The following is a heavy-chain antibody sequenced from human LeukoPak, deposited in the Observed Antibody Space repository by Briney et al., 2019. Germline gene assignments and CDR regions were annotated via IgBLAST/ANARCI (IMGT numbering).Heavy chain of an antibody. V-gene: IGHV3-7*01. J-gene: IGHJ4*02. Sequence: PGGSLRLSCAASGFTFNTYWMNWVRQSPGKGLEWVAEIKPDGSDKYYVDSVKGRFTISRDNAKNSLYLQMNSLRVEDTAVYYCARGLAVSPMAPISDNWGQGTLVTVSS. D-gene: IGHD3-10*01. CDR3: ARGLAVSPMAPISDN. CDR2: IKPDGSDK. CDR1: GFTFNTYW.